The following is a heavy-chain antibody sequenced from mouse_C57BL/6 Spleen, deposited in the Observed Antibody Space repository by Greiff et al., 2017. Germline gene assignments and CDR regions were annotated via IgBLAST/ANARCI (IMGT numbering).Heavy chain of an antibody. CDR1: GYTFTSYW. Sequence: QVQLQQPGTELVKPGASVKLSCKASGYTFTSYWMHWVKQRPGQGLEWIGNINPSNGGTNYNEKFKSKATLTVDKSSSTAYMQLSSLTSEDSAVYYCAREGITTVEWYFDVWGTGTTVTVSS. CDR2: INPSNGGT. V-gene: IGHV1-53*01. CDR3: AREGITTVEWYFDV. D-gene: IGHD1-1*01. J-gene: IGHJ1*03.